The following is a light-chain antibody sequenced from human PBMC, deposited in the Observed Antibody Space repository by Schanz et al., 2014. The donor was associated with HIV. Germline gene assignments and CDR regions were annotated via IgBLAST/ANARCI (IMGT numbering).Light chain of an antibody. V-gene: IGLV2-14*03. Sequence: QSVLTQPASVSGSLGQSITISCTGTSGDLGRYDYVPWYQQHPGQAPKLLIYDVTYRPSGISNRFSGSKSGYTASLTISGLQADDEADYYCSSYTTSSTLVFGGGTKLTVL. CDR2: DVT. CDR3: SSYTTSSTLV. J-gene: IGLJ2*01. CDR1: SGDLGRYDY.